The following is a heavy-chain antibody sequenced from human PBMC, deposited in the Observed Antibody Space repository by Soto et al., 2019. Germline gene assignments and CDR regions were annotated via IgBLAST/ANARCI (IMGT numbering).Heavy chain of an antibody. V-gene: IGHV3-33*01. CDR3: ARELLYGSGSRNFHYYGMDV. J-gene: IGHJ6*02. CDR2: FWFDGSKR. CDR1: GFSFTSYG. D-gene: IGHD3-10*01. Sequence: PXGSLRLSCAASGFSFTSYGMHWVRQAPGKGLDWVAVFWFDGSKRYYADSVKGRFTVSRDNAKTTLYLQMNSLRVEDTAVYYCARELLYGSGSRNFHYYGMDVWGQGTPVTVSS.